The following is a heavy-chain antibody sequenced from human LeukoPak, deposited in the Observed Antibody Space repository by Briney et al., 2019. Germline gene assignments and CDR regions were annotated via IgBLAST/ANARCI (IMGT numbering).Heavy chain of an antibody. CDR3: ARDRVFDS. Sequence: PGGSLRLSCAASGFTLSTYNMNWVRQAPGKGLEWVSSISDSGTYVYYADSVKGRFTVSRDNAKNSLYLQMNNLRAEDTAVFYCARDRVFDSWGQGTLVTVSS. J-gene: IGHJ4*02. CDR2: ISDSGTYV. V-gene: IGHV3-21*01. CDR1: GFTLSTYN.